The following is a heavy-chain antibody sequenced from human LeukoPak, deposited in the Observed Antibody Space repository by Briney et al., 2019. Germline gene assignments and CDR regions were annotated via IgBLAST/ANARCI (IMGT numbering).Heavy chain of an antibody. CDR2: IYSGGST. V-gene: IGHV3-53*01. CDR3: AKRGYYYDSSAYYYFDY. Sequence: PGGSLRLSCAASGFTVSSNYMSWVRQAPRKGLEWVSVIYSGGSTYYADSVKGRFTISRDNSMDTLYLQMNSLRAEDTAVYYCAKRGYYYDSSAYYYFDYWGQGTLVTVSS. CDR1: GFTVSSNY. J-gene: IGHJ4*02. D-gene: IGHD3-22*01.